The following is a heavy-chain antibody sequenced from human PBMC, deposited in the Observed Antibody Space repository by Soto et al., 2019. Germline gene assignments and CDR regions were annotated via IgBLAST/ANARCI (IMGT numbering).Heavy chain of an antibody. V-gene: IGHV4-34*01. D-gene: IGHD3-22*01. J-gene: IGHJ5*02. CDR2: INHSGST. Sequence: QVQLQQWGAGLLKPSETLSLACAVYGGSFSGYYWSWIRQPPGKGLEWIGEINHSGSTNYNPSLKSRVTLSVDTSKNQFSLKLSSVTGADTAVYYCARREDRCGYYCGNWFDPWGQRTLVTVSS. CDR3: ARREDRCGYYCGNWFDP. CDR1: GGSFSGYY.